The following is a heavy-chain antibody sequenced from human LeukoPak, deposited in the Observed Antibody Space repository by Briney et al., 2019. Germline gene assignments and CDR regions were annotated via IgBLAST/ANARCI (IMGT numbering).Heavy chain of an antibody. CDR1: GFTFSSYW. CDR2: ISSSSSYI. J-gene: IGHJ4*02. Sequence: GGSLRLSCAASGFTFSSYWMSWVRQAPGKGLEWVSSISSSSSYIYYADSVKGRFTISRDNSKNTLYLKMNSLRAEDTAVYYCAKGTMGRGFGYWGQGTLVTVSS. D-gene: IGHD3-10*01. CDR3: AKGTMGRGFGY. V-gene: IGHV3-21*04.